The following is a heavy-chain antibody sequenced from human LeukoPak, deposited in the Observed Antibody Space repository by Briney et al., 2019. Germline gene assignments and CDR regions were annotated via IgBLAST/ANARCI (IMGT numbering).Heavy chain of an antibody. CDR3: ARSASTMIVVVITDAFDI. CDR1: GYTFTSYG. V-gene: IGHV1-18*01. D-gene: IGHD3-22*01. CDR2: ISAYNGNT. Sequence: ASVKVSCKASGYTFTSYGISWVRQAPGQGLEWMGWISAYNGNTNYAQKLQGRVTMTTDTSTSTAYMELRSLRSDDTAVYYCARSASTMIVVVITDAFDIWGQGTMVTVSS. J-gene: IGHJ3*02.